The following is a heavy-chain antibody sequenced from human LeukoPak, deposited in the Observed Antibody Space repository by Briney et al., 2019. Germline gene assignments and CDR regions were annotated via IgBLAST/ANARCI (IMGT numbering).Heavy chain of an antibody. CDR3: ARGRPSVLRYFDWLPFDDY. CDR1: GGSFSGYY. D-gene: IGHD3-9*01. J-gene: IGHJ4*02. Sequence: SETLSLTCAVYGGSFSGYYWSWIRQPPGKGLEWIGEINHSGSTNYNPPLKSRVTISVDTSKNQFSLKLSSVTAADTAVYYCARGRPSVLRYFDWLPFDDYWGQGTLVTVSS. CDR2: INHSGST. V-gene: IGHV4-34*01.